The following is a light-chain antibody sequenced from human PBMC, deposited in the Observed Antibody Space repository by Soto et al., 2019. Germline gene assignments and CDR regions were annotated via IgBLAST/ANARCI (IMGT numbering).Light chain of an antibody. CDR3: SSFKNSGTVV. CDR1: SSDVGGHNY. Sequence: QSALTQPASVSGSPGQSITISCTGTSSDVGGHNYVSWYQQHPGKAPKNMIYEVNNGPSGVSDRFSGSKSGNTASLTISGLQAEDEAYYYCSSFKNSGTVVFGGGTKGTVL. CDR2: EVN. J-gene: IGLJ2*01. V-gene: IGLV2-14*01.